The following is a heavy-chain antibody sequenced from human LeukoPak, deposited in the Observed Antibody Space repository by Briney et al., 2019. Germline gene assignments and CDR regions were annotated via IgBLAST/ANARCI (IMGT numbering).Heavy chain of an antibody. V-gene: IGHV1-2*02. CDR3: ARSDSSSGWFGYFDY. CDR2: INPNSGGT. J-gene: IGHJ4*02. Sequence: GASVKVSCKSSGYTFTGYYMHWVRQAPGQGLEWMGWINPNSGGTNYAQKFQGRVTMTRDTSISTAYMELSSLRSEDTAVYYCARSDSSSGWFGYFDYWGQGTLVSVSS. D-gene: IGHD6-19*01. CDR1: GYTFTGYY.